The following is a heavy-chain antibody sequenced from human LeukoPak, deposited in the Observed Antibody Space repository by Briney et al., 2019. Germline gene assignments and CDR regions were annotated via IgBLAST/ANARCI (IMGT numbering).Heavy chain of an antibody. J-gene: IGHJ4*02. D-gene: IGHD1-26*01. CDR3: AKEWGGGVSTNFDH. CDR1: GGSISSGDYY. CDR2: IYYSGST. V-gene: IGHV4-30-4*08. Sequence: PSETLSLTCTVSGGSISSGDYYWSWIRQPPGKGLEWIGYIYYSGSTYYNPSLKSRVTISVDTSKNQFSLKLSSVTAADTAVYYCAKEWGGGVSTNFDHWGQGTLVTVSS.